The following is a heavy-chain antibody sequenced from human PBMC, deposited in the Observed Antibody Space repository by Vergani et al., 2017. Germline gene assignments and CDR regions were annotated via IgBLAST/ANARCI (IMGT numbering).Heavy chain of an antibody. V-gene: IGHV3-33*01. D-gene: IGHD6-6*01. CDR3: ARDPGVEQLVPNYFDY. J-gene: IGHJ4*02. CDR1: GFTFSSYG. Sequence: QVQLVESGGGVVQPGRSLRLSCAVSGFTFSSYGMHWVRQAPGKGLEWVAVIWYDGSNKYYGDSVKGRFTSSRDNSKNTLYLQMNSLSTEDTAVYYCARDPGVEQLVPNYFDYWDQGTLVTVSS. CDR2: IWYDGSNK.